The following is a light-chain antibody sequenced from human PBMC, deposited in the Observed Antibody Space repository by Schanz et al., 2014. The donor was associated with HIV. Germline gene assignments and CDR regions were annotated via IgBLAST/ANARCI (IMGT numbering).Light chain of an antibody. Sequence: QSALTQPPSASGSPGQSVTISCTGTSSDVGGYNYVSWYQQHPGKAPKLMIYDVSNRPSGVPARFSGSKSGSSASLAISGLQAEDEADYFCQSFDSSLNGVVFGGGTKVTVL. CDR1: SSDVGGYNY. CDR2: DVS. J-gene: IGLJ3*02. CDR3: QSFDSSLNGVV. V-gene: IGLV2-8*01.